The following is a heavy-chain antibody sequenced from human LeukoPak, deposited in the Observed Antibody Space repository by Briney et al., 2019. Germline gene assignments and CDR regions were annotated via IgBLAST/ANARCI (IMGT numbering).Heavy chain of an antibody. V-gene: IGHV1-18*01. D-gene: IGHD5-18*01. CDR3: ARDNGYSYEGDPWSY. Sequence: GASVKVSCKASGYTFTSYGISWVRQAPGQGLEWMGWISAYNGNTNYAQKLQGRVTMTTDTSTSTAYMELRSLRSDDTAVYYCARDNGYSYEGDPWSYWGQGTLVTVSS. CDR2: ISAYNGNT. CDR1: GYTFTSYG. J-gene: IGHJ4*02.